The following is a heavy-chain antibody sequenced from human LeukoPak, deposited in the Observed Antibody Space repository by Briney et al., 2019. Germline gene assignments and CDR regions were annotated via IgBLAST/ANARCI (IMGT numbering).Heavy chain of an antibody. V-gene: IGHV3-23*01. J-gene: IGHJ6*02. Sequence: GGSLRLSCAASGFTFSGYAMSWVRQAPGKGLEWVSGISGSGSKTYYAESVKGRFTISRDNSKNTLYLQMNSLRVEDTAVYYCAKGGYCSSTSCYKADGMDVWGQGTTVTVSS. CDR2: ISGSGSKT. CDR1: GFTFSGYA. CDR3: AKGGYCSSTSCYKADGMDV. D-gene: IGHD2-2*02.